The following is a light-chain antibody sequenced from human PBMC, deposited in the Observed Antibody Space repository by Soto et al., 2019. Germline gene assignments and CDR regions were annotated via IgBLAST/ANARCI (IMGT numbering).Light chain of an antibody. V-gene: IGKV1-39*01. CDR2: AAS. CDR3: QQSYSSPVT. J-gene: IGKJ5*01. CDR1: QSISYF. Sequence: IQMTHSPSSLSASVGDRVTITCRASQSISYFLNWYQEKPGKAPKLLIYAASSLPSGVPSRFSGSGSGTDFTLTISSLQSEDVATYYCQQSYSSPVTFGQGTRLEIK.